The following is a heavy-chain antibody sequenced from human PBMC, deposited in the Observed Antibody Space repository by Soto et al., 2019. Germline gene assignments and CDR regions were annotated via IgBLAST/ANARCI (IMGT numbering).Heavy chain of an antibody. D-gene: IGHD6-6*01. CDR3: ARLRARRDYYYYYYMDV. Sequence: PSETLSLTCAVYGGSFSGYYWSWIRQPPGKGLEWIGEITHSGSTNYNPSLKSRVTISVDTSKNQFSLKLSSVTAADTAVYYCARLRARRDYYYYYYMDVWGKGTTVTVSS. CDR1: GGSFSGYY. CDR2: ITHSGST. V-gene: IGHV4-34*01. J-gene: IGHJ6*03.